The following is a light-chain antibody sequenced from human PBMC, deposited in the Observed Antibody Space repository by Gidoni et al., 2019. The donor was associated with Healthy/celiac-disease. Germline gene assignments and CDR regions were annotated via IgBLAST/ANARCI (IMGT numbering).Light chain of an antibody. CDR1: QGIRSY. Sequence: AIRITQSPSSLSASTGDRVTITCRASQGIRSYLAWYQQKPGKAPKLLIYAASTLQRGVPSRFSGSGSGTDFTLTISCLQSEDFATYYCQQYYRYPFTFGPGTKVDIK. CDR3: QQYYRYPFT. J-gene: IGKJ3*01. V-gene: IGKV1-8*01. CDR2: AAS.